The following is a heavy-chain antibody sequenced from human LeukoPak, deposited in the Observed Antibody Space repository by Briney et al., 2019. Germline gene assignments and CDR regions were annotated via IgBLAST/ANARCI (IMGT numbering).Heavy chain of an antibody. CDR2: INHSGST. D-gene: IGHD3-10*01. CDR3: ARLWFGESDYFDY. Sequence: SETLPLTCAVYGGSFSGYYWSWIRQPPGKGLEWIGEINHSGSTNYNPSLKSRVTISVETSKNQFSLKLSSVTAADTAVYYCARLWFGESDYFDYWGQGTLVTVSS. CDR1: GGSFSGYY. V-gene: IGHV4-34*01. J-gene: IGHJ4*02.